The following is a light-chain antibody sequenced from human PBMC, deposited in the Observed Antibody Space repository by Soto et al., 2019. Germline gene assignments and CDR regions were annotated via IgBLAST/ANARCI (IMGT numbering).Light chain of an antibody. J-gene: IGKJ4*01. CDR2: DAS. Sequence: DIQMTQSPSSLSASVGDRFTITCQASQDIKNYLNWYQQKSGKAPKLLIYDASDLETGVPSRFSGSGSGTDFTFTINSLQPEDIATYYCQQYDNLPLTFGGGTKWIS. CDR1: QDIKNY. V-gene: IGKV1-33*01. CDR3: QQYDNLPLT.